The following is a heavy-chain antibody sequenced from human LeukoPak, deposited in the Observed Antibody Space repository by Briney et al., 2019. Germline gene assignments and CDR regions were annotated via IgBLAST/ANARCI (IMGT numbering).Heavy chain of an antibody. D-gene: IGHD3-10*01. CDR2: IYYSGST. CDR3: ARLQAGGSGSYYPFDY. CDR1: GGSISSYY. J-gene: IGHJ4*02. V-gene: IGHV4-59*01. Sequence: PSETLSLTCTVSGGSISSYYWSWIRQPPGKGLEWIGYIYYSGSTNYNPSLKSRVTRSVDTSKNQFSLKLSSVTAADTAVYYCARLQAGGSGSYYPFDYWGQGTLVTVSS.